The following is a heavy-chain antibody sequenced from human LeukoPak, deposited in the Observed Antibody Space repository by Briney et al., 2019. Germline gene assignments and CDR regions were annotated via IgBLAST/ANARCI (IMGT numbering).Heavy chain of an antibody. J-gene: IGHJ4*02. Sequence: GGSLRLSCAASGFTVTGNDMSWVRQAPGKGLEWVSLIYAGGSGSAYYADSVKGRFTGSRHDSKNTLDLQMNSLKPDDTDVYYCLRQGVGSPPRWGQGTLVTISS. CDR3: LRQGVGSPPR. D-gene: IGHD1-26*01. V-gene: IGHV3-53*04. CDR1: GFTVTGND. CDR2: IYAGGSGSA.